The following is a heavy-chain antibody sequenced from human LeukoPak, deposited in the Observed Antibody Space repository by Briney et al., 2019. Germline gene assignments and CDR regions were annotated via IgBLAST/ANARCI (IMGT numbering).Heavy chain of an antibody. Sequence: VGSLRLSCAASGFTFSSYEMNWVRQAPGKGLEWVSYISSSGSTIYYADSVKGRFTISRDNAKNSLYLQMNSLRAEDTAVCYCARTRNLWFGEPVDYWAREPWSPSPQ. V-gene: IGHV3-48*03. J-gene: IGHJ4*02. CDR2: ISSSGSTI. CDR1: GFTFSSYE. CDR3: ARTRNLWFGEPVDY. D-gene: IGHD3-10*01.